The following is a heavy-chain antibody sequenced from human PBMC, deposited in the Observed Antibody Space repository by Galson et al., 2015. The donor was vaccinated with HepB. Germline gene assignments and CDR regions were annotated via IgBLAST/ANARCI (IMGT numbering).Heavy chain of an antibody. Sequence: LRLSCAASGFTFSSYAMHWVRQAPGKGLEWVAVISYDGSNKYYADSVKGRFTISRDNSKNTLYLQMNSLRAEDTAVYYCARDEALTDKEGYFDLWGRGTLVTVSS. V-gene: IGHV3-30*04. D-gene: IGHD1-14*01. CDR2: ISYDGSNK. CDR1: GFTFSSYA. J-gene: IGHJ2*01. CDR3: ARDEALTDKEGYFDL.